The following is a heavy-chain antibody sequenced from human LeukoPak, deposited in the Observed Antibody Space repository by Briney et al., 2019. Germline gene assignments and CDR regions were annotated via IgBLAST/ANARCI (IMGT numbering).Heavy chain of an antibody. J-gene: IGHJ4*02. Sequence: GGSLRLSCVASGFAFNEYTMHWVRLAPGKGLVWVSLITWDGATTYYADSVKGRFTISRDNSKHSLYLQMNNLSTEDTALYYCGKDLAGSYLLDYWGQGTLVTVSS. CDR1: GFAFNEYT. D-gene: IGHD3-10*01. CDR2: ITWDGATT. CDR3: GKDLAGSYLLDY. V-gene: IGHV3-43*01.